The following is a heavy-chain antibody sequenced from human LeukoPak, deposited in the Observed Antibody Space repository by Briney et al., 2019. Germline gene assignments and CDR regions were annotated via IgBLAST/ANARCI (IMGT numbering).Heavy chain of an antibody. D-gene: IGHD4-11*01. V-gene: IGHV4-34*01. CDR3: AGQMTTVTYYFDY. CDR2: INHSGST. CDR1: GGSFSGYY. J-gene: IGHJ4*02. Sequence: PSETLSLTCAVYGGSFSGYYWSWIRQPPGKGLEWIGEINHSGSTNYNPSLKSLVTISVDTSKNQFSLKLSSVTAADTAVYYWAGQMTTVTYYFDYWGQGTLVTVSS.